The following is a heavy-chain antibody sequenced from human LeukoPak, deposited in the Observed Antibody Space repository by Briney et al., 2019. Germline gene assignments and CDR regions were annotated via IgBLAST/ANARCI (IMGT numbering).Heavy chain of an antibody. CDR3: AKTSPYGSRLYYYYGMDV. Sequence: QSGGSLRLSCAASGFTFSSYGMHWVRQAPGKGLEWVAVISYDGSNKYYADSVKGRFTISRDNSKNTLYLQMNSLRAEDTAVCYCAKTSPYGSRLYYYYGMDVWGQGTTVTVSS. V-gene: IGHV3-30*18. D-gene: IGHD3-10*01. CDR2: ISYDGSNK. CDR1: GFTFSSYG. J-gene: IGHJ6*02.